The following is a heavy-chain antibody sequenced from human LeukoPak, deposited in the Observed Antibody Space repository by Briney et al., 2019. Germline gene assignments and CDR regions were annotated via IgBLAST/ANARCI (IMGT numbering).Heavy chain of an antibody. J-gene: IGHJ4*02. CDR3: ARSNYYDSSGYPLYFFDY. V-gene: IGHV3-53*01. Sequence: GGSLRLSCAASGFTVSSNYMSWVRQAPGKGLEWVSVIYSGGSTYYADSVKGRFTISRDNAKSSLYLQMNSLRAEDTAVYYCARSNYYDSSGYPLYFFDYWGQGTLVTVSS. CDR2: IYSGGST. D-gene: IGHD3-22*01. CDR1: GFTVSSNY.